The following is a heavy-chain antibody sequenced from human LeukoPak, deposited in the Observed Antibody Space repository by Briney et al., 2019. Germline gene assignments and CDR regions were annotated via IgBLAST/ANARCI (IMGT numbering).Heavy chain of an antibody. CDR2: ICHSGST. J-gene: IGHJ3*01. D-gene: IGHD3-16*01. CDR3: VTSISLAGWGGFDV. CDR1: GVSISSGHW. Sequence: SETLSLTCAVSGVSISSGHWWSWVRQPPGKGLGWIGEICHSGSTNYNASLKSRVTISIDTSKNQFSLKLNSVTVEDTAVYYCVTSISLAGWGGFDVWGQGTKVTVSS. V-gene: IGHV4-4*02.